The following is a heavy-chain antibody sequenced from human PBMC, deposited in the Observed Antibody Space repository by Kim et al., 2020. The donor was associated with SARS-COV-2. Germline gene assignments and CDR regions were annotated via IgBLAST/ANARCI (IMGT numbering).Heavy chain of an antibody. D-gene: IGHD3-9*01. Sequence: SETLSLTCTVSGGSVSSGSYYWSWIRQPPGKGLEWIGYIYYSGSTNYNPSLKSRVTISVDTSKNQFSLKLSSVTAADTAVYYCARSNYDILTGLGAEYFQHWGQGTLVTVSS. CDR1: GGSVSSGSYY. CDR3: ARSNYDILTGLGAEYFQH. J-gene: IGHJ1*01. CDR2: IYYSGST. V-gene: IGHV4-61*01.